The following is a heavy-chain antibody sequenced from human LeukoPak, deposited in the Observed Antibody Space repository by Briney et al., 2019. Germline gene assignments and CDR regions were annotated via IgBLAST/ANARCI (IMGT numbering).Heavy chain of an antibody. Sequence: SVKVSCKASGGTFSSYTISWVRQAPGQGLEWMGRIIPILGIANYAQKFQGRATITADKSTSTAYMELSSLRSEDTAVYYCARDLLYSSSSLTFDYWGQGTLVTVSS. J-gene: IGHJ4*02. CDR2: IIPILGIA. V-gene: IGHV1-69*04. CDR1: GGTFSSYT. CDR3: ARDLLYSSSSLTFDY. D-gene: IGHD6-6*01.